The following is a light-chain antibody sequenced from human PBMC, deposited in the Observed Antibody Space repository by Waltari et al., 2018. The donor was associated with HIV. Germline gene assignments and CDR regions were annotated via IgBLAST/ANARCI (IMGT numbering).Light chain of an antibody. Sequence: QSVLTQSPSASGTPGQRVTISCSGSSSNIGSNYVYWYQQLPGTAPKLLIDGSNQRPPGGADRFSGSKAGTSASLASSGLRSEDEADYYCAAWDDSLSGRVFGGGTKLTVL. J-gene: IGLJ3*02. CDR2: GSN. V-gene: IGLV1-47*01. CDR3: AAWDDSLSGRV. CDR1: SSNIGSNY.